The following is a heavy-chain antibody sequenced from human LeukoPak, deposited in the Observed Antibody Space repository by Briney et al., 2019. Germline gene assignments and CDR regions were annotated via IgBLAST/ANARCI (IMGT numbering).Heavy chain of an antibody. J-gene: IGHJ4*02. D-gene: IGHD2-15*01. CDR2: IYTNGRP. CDR3: AREAREYEGSGYQYGN. V-gene: IGHV4-4*07. CDR1: GAPFSGYY. Sequence: SETLSLTCTVSGAPFSGYYWGWIRQAAGTGPEWIGRIYTNGRPDYNPSIRSRVTISVDTSKNQFSLKLSSMTAADTAVYYCAREAREYEGSGYQYGNWGQGTLVTVSS.